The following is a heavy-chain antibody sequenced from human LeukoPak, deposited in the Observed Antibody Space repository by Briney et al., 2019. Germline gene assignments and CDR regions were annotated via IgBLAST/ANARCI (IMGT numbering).Heavy chain of an antibody. CDR3: ARGIVGATVPLEY. D-gene: IGHD1-26*01. V-gene: IGHV3-30-3*01. Sequence: GGSLRLSCAASGFTFSTYAMHWVRQVPGKGLEWVAVISRDGSNEYYADSVKGRFTISRDNSKNTLYLQMNSLRAEDTAVYYCARGIVGATVPLEYWGQGTLVTVS. CDR2: ISRDGSNE. CDR1: GFTFSTYA. J-gene: IGHJ4*02.